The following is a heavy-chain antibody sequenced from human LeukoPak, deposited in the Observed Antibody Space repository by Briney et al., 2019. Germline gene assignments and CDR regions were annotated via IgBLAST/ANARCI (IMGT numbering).Heavy chain of an antibody. Sequence: GGSLRLSRAPSGFTFSSYEMNWVRQAPGKGLEWISYISSSGTTIYDADSVKGRFTISRDNAKNSLYLQMNSLRAEDTAVYYCARGRYGLNYYFDYWGQGTLVTVSS. V-gene: IGHV3-48*03. J-gene: IGHJ4*02. CDR3: ARGRYGLNYYFDY. CDR2: ISSSGTTI. D-gene: IGHD5-18*01. CDR1: GFTFSSYE.